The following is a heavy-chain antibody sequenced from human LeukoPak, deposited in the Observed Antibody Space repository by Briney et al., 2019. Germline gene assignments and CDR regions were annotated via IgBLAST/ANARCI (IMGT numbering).Heavy chain of an antibody. CDR3: ARGFWYCSGGSCYSAFFDY. D-gene: IGHD2-15*01. CDR1: GSTFSSYS. J-gene: IGHJ4*02. Sequence: GGSLRLSCAASGSTFSSYSMNWVRQAPGKGLEWVSSISSSSSYIYYADSVKGRFTISRDNAKNSLYLQMNSLRAEDTAVYYCARGFWYCSGGSCYSAFFDYWGQGTLVTVSS. CDR2: ISSSSSYI. V-gene: IGHV3-21*01.